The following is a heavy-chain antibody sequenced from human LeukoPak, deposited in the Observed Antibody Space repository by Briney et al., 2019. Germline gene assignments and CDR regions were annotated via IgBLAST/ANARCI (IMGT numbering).Heavy chain of an antibody. CDR3: ARTWGDDFWSGRLYYYYMDV. D-gene: IGHD3-3*01. Sequence: GGSLRLSCAASGFTFSSYAMSWVRQAPGKGLEWVSAISGSGGSTYYADSVKGRFTISRDNSKNTLYLQMNSLRAEDTAVYYCARTWGDDFWSGRLYYYYMDVWGKGTTVTVSS. CDR1: GFTFSSYA. V-gene: IGHV3-23*01. J-gene: IGHJ6*03. CDR2: ISGSGGST.